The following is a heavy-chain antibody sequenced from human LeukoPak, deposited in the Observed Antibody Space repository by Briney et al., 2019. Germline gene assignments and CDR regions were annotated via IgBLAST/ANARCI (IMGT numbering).Heavy chain of an antibody. J-gene: IGHJ4*02. Sequence: GGSLRLSCAASGFTVSSNYMSWVRQAPGKGLEWVSSISSSSSYIYYADSVKGRFTISRDNAKNSLYLQMNSLRAEDTAVYYCARVGYDSSGYLDYWGQGTLVTVSS. CDR1: GFTVSSNY. V-gene: IGHV3-21*01. CDR2: ISSSSSYI. CDR3: ARVGYDSSGYLDY. D-gene: IGHD3-22*01.